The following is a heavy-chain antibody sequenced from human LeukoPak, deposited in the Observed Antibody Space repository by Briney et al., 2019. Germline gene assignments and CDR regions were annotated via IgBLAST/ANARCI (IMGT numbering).Heavy chain of an antibody. V-gene: IGHV1-2*02. J-gene: IGHJ3*02. CDR1: GYTFTADY. CDR2: INPNSGDT. CDR3: ARLHSIGDAFDI. Sequence: ASVKVSCKASGYTFTADYMHWVRQAPGQGLEWMGWINPNSGDTTYAQNFQGRVTMTRDTSISTAYMDPSRLRSDDTAVYFCARLHSIGDAFDIWGQGTMVTVSS. D-gene: IGHD2/OR15-2a*01.